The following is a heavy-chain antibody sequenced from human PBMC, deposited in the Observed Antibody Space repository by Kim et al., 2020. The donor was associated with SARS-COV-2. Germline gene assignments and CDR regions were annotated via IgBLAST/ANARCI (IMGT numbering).Heavy chain of an antibody. CDR2: KGGST. D-gene: IGHD4-17*01. CDR3: VKGDYAL. Sequence: KGGSTNYADTETGRFTISRDNSKNTLYLQMSSLRAEDTAVYYCVKGDYALWGQGTLVTVSS. J-gene: IGHJ4*02. V-gene: IGHV3-64D*09.